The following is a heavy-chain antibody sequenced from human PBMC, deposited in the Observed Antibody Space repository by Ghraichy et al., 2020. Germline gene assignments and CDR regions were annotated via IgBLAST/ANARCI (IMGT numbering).Heavy chain of an antibody. CDR1: GYTFTTYD. CDR3: ARGGYIYGYNF. Sequence: ASVKVSCKASGYTFTTYDISWVRQAPGQGLEWVGWISGYNGNTNYAQKLQGRVTMTTDTSTSTAYMELRSLRSDDTAVYYCARGGYIYGYNFWGQGTLVTVSS. J-gene: IGHJ4*02. D-gene: IGHD5-18*01. CDR2: ISGYNGNT. V-gene: IGHV1-18*04.